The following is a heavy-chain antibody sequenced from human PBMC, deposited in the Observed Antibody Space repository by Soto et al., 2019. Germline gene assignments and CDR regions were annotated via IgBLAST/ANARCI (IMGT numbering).Heavy chain of an antibody. Sequence: QVQLQESGPGLVKPSETLSLTCTVSGGSISSYYWSWIRQPPGKGLEWIGYIYYSGSTNYNPSLKGRVTISVDTSKNQFSRKLSSVTAADTAVYYCARGEVFGVVTPLYGMDVWGQGTTVTVSS. CDR3: ARGEVFGVVTPLYGMDV. V-gene: IGHV4-59*01. J-gene: IGHJ6*02. CDR1: GGSISSYY. D-gene: IGHD3-3*01. CDR2: IYYSGST.